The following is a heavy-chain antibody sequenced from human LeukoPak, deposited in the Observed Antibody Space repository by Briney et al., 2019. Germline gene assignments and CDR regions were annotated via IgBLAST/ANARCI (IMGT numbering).Heavy chain of an antibody. CDR1: GGSISSYY. CDR3: ARGTYCSSTSCYTSCFDY. J-gene: IGHJ4*02. Sequence: SETLSLTCTVSGGSISSYYWSWIRQPPGKGLEWIGYIYYSGSTNYNPSLKRRVTISVDTSKTQFSLKLSSVTAADTAVYYCARGTYCSSTSCYTSCFDYWGQGTLVTVSS. D-gene: IGHD2-2*02. V-gene: IGHV4-59*01. CDR2: IYYSGST.